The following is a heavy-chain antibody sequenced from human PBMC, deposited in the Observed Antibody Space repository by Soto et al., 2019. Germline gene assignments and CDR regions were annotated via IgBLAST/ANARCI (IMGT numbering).Heavy chain of an antibody. J-gene: IGHJ4*02. CDR2: MNPNSGNT. Sequence: ASVKVSCKASGYTFTSYDINWVRQATGQGLEWMGWMNPNSGNTGYAQKFQGRVTMTRNTSISTAYMELSSLRSEGTAVYYCARGQSNSLRFLEWPRRYYFDYWGQGTLVTVSS. CDR3: ARGQSNSLRFLEWPRRYYFDY. V-gene: IGHV1-8*01. D-gene: IGHD3-3*01. CDR1: GYTFTSYD.